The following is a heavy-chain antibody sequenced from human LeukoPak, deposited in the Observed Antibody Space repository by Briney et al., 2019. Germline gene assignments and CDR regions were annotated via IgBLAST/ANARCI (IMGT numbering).Heavy chain of an antibody. J-gene: IGHJ4*02. CDR3: ARHRLLLWFGERYPFDY. V-gene: IGHV4-34*01. CDR2: INHSGST. Sequence: SETLSLTCAVYGGSFSGYYWSWIRQPPGKGLEWIGEINHSGSTNYNPSLKSRVTISVDTSKNQFSLKLSSVTAADTAVYYCARHRLLLWFGERYPFDYWAREPWSPSPQ. CDR1: GGSFSGYY. D-gene: IGHD3-10*01.